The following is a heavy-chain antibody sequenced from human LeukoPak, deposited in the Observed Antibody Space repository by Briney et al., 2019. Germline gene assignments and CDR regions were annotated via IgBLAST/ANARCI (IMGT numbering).Heavy chain of an antibody. J-gene: IGHJ4*02. V-gene: IGHV3-23*01. CDR2: ISGSGGST. CDR1: GFIFSSYA. Sequence: GGSLRLSCAASGFIFSSYAMSWVRQAPGKGLEWVSAISGSGGSTYYADSVKGRFTISRDNSKNTLYLQMNSLRAEDTAVYYCAKDYREQGYYDSSGTVDYWGQGTLVTVSS. D-gene: IGHD3-22*01. CDR3: AKDYREQGYYDSSGTVDY.